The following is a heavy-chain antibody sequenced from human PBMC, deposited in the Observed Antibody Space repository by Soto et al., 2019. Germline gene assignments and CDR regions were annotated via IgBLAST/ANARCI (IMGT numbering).Heavy chain of an antibody. CDR3: AREGLVRDYYDSSGLYYFDY. D-gene: IGHD3-22*01. V-gene: IGHV3-74*01. J-gene: IGHJ4*02. CDR1: GFTFSDYW. CDR2: ISGDMSST. Sequence: EVQLVESGGGLVQPGGSLRLSCAASGFTFSDYWMHWVRQVPGKGLVWVSRISGDMSSTNYADSVKGRFTISRDNAKNTLYVQMNSLRAEDTAVYYCAREGLVRDYYDSSGLYYFDYWGQGTLVTVSS.